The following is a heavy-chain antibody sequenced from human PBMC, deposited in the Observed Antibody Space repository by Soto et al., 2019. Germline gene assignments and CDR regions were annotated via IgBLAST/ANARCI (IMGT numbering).Heavy chain of an antibody. CDR2: ISSSSSYI. CDR1: GFTFSSYS. CDR3: ARVKGVYYYDSSGYVDY. V-gene: IGHV3-21*01. Sequence: EVQLVESGGGLVKPGGSLRLSCAASGFTFSSYSMNWVRQAPGKGLEWVSSISSSSSYIYYADSVKGRFTISRDNAKNSLYLQMNSLRAEDTAVYYCARVKGVYYYDSSGYVDYWGQGTLVTVSS. J-gene: IGHJ4*02. D-gene: IGHD3-22*01.